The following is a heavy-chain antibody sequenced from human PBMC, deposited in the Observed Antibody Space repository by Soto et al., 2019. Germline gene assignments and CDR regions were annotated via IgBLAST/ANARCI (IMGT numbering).Heavy chain of an antibody. J-gene: IGHJ4*02. Sequence: QVQLVESGGGVVQPGRSLRLSCAASVFTFNSYVMHWVRQAPGKGLEWVAVISSDGSNKYYGDSVKGRFTISRDNSKNTLYLQMNNLRDEDTAVYYCASGGRDFWSGSDYWGQGTLVTVSS. D-gene: IGHD3-3*01. CDR2: ISSDGSNK. V-gene: IGHV3-30-3*01. CDR3: ASGGRDFWSGSDY. CDR1: VFTFNSYV.